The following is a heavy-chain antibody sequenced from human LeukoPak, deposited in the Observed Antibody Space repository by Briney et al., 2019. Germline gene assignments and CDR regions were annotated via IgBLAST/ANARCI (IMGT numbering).Heavy chain of an antibody. V-gene: IGHV3-21*04. J-gene: IGHJ4*02. Sequence: GGSLRLSCAASGFTFSSYSMNWVRQAPGKGLEWVSSISSSSSYIYYADSVKGRFTISRDNAKNSLYLQMNSLRAEDTAVYYCARGSTPWSSAPFDYWGQGTLVTVSS. CDR1: GFTFSSYS. CDR2: ISSSSSYI. CDR3: ARGSTPWSSAPFDY. D-gene: IGHD3-22*01.